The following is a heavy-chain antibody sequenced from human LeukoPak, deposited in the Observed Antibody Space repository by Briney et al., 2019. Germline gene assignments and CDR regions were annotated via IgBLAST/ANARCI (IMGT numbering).Heavy chain of an antibody. CDR1: GGTLSSYP. Sequence: ASVKVSCKASGGTLSSYPISWVRQAPGQGLEWMGRVIPIVGVSNDAQNFQGRVTITADTSTNTAYMELSSLRSDDPAVYFCARSVASPGTGRGNWFDPWGQGTLVTVSS. CDR2: VIPIVGVS. CDR3: ARSVASPGTGRGNWFDP. V-gene: IGHV1-69*02. D-gene: IGHD6-13*01. J-gene: IGHJ5*02.